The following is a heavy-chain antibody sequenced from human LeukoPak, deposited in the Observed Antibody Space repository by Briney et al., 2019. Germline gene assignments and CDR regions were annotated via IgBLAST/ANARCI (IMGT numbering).Heavy chain of an antibody. CDR2: FDPEDGET. V-gene: IGHV1-24*01. J-gene: IGHJ5*02. CDR1: GYTLTELS. CDR3: AGGPVPVPAAISWFDP. Sequence: ASVKVSCKVSGYTLTELSMHWVRQAPGKGIEWMGGFDPEDGETIYAQKFQGRVTMTEDTSTDTAYMELSSLRSEDTAVYYCAGGPVPVPAAISWFDPWGQGTLVTVSS. D-gene: IGHD2-2*01.